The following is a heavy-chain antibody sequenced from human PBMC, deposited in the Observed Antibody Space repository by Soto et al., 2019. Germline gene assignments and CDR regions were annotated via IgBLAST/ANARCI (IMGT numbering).Heavy chain of an antibody. J-gene: IGHJ4*02. Sequence: PGGSLRLSCAASGFTFSSYAMSWVRQAPEKGLVWVSTISGSGGDTYSADSVKGRFTISRDNSKNTLYLQMNSLRAEDTAVYYCAKPKRGYSGYDPYYFDYWGQGTLVTVSS. V-gene: IGHV3-23*01. D-gene: IGHD5-12*01. CDR3: AKPKRGYSGYDPYYFDY. CDR2: ISGSGGDT. CDR1: GFTFSSYA.